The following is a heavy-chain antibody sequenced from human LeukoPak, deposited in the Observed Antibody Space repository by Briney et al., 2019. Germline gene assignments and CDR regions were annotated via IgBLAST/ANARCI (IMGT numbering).Heavy chain of an antibody. J-gene: IGHJ6*02. CDR1: GFTFSSYA. Sequence: PGGSLRLSCAASGFTFSSYAMSWVRQAPGKGLEWVSAISGSGGSTYYADSVKGRFTISRDNSKNTLYLQMNSLRAEDTAVYYCAKDRGYDFWSGYYRSKEYYYYYGMDVWGQGTTVTVSS. CDR2: ISGSGGST. CDR3: AKDRGYDFWSGYYRSKEYYYYYGMDV. V-gene: IGHV3-23*01. D-gene: IGHD3-3*01.